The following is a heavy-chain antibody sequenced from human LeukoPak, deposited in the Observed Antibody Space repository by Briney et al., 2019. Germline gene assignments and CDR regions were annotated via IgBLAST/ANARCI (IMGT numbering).Heavy chain of an antibody. CDR1: GFIFTDYS. V-gene: IGHV3-48*01. Sequence: PGGSLRLSCAASGFIFTDYSINWVRQAPGKGLEWISYIDKTSSNIYYADSVKGRFTIYRDNAKNSLYLQMNSLRAEDTAVYYCARESYWGSSAKGFDYWGQGTLVTVSS. D-gene: IGHD7-27*01. J-gene: IGHJ4*02. CDR3: ARESYWGSSAKGFDY. CDR2: IDKTSSNI.